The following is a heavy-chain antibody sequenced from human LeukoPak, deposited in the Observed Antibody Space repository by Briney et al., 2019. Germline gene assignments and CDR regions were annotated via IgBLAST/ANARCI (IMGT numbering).Heavy chain of an antibody. CDR1: GHSISSGYY. CDR3: ARDSADYYDSSGYYPSPDY. V-gene: IGHV4-38-2*02. CDR2: IYHSGST. Sequence: SETLSLTCTVSGHSISSGYYWGWIRQPPGKGLEWIGSIYHSGSTYYNPSLKSRVTISVDTSKNQFSLKLSSVTAADTAVYYCARDSADYYDSSGYYPSPDYWGQGTLVTVSS. D-gene: IGHD3-22*01. J-gene: IGHJ4*02.